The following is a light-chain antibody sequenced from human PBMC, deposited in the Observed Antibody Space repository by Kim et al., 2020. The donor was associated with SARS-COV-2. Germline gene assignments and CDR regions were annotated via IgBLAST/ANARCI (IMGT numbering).Light chain of an antibody. J-gene: IGKJ1*01. Sequence: DIQMTQSPSSLSASVGDRVTITCRASQGISNDLAWYQQKPGKVPKLPIFAASASQSGVPSRFSGSGSGTDFTLTISSLQPEDVATYYCQKYNGAPWTFGQGTKVDIK. V-gene: IGKV1-27*01. CDR2: AAS. CDR3: QKYNGAPWT. CDR1: QGISND.